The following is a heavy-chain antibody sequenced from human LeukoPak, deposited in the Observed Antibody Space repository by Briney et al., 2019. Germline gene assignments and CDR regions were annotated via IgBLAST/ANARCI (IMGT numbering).Heavy chain of an antibody. Sequence: ASVKVSCKASGYTFTGYYMHWVRQAPGQGLEWMGWINPNSGGTNYAQKFQGRVTMTRDTSISTAYMELSRLRSDDTAVYYCVRLYGSGSLHLDYWGQGTLVTVSS. J-gene: IGHJ4*02. V-gene: IGHV1-2*02. D-gene: IGHD3-10*01. CDR2: INPNSGGT. CDR1: GYTFTGYY. CDR3: VRLYGSGSLHLDY.